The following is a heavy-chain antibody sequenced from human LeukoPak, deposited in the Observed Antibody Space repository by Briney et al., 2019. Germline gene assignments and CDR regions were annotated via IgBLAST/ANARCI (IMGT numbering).Heavy chain of an antibody. CDR1: GFTFSNAW. CDR3: TTQSAYYYGSGSYYCFDY. D-gene: IGHD3-10*01. V-gene: IGHV3-15*01. CDR2: IKSNTDGGTT. Sequence: GGSLRLSCAASGFTFSNAWMSWVRQAPGKGLEWVGRIKSNTDGGTTDYAAPVKGRFTISRDDSKNTLYLQMNSLKTEDTAVYYCTTQSAYYYGSGSYYCFDYWGQGTLVTVSS. J-gene: IGHJ4*02.